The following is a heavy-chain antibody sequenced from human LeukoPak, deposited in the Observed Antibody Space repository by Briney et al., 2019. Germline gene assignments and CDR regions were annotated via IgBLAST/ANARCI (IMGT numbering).Heavy chain of an antibody. CDR1: GGTFSSYA. V-gene: IGHV1-69*13. CDR2: IIPIFGTA. J-gene: IGHJ3*02. Sequence: VASVTVSCKASGGTFSSYAISWVRQAPGQGREWMGGIIPIFGTANYAQKFQGRVTITADESTSTAYMELSSLRSEDTAVYYCARGTNRWELNGMVFDIWGQGTMVTVSS. CDR3: ARGTNRWELNGMVFDI. D-gene: IGHD1-26*01.